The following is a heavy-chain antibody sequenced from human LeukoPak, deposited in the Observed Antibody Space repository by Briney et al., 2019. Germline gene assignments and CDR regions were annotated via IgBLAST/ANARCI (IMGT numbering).Heavy chain of an antibody. CDR3: ARGRYCSGGSCYYFDY. Sequence: GGSLRLSCAACGFTFSSYEMNWVRQAPGEGVEGVSYISSSGSTIYYADSVKGRFTISRDNAKNSLYLQMNSLRAEDTAVYYCARGRYCSGGSCYYFDYWGQGTLVTVSS. CDR2: ISSSGSTI. J-gene: IGHJ4*02. CDR1: GFTFSSYE. D-gene: IGHD2-15*01. V-gene: IGHV3-48*03.